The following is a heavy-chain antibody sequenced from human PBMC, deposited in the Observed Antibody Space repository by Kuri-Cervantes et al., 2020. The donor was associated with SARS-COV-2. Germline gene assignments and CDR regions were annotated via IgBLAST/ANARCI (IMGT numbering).Heavy chain of an antibody. CDR1: GFTFSSYW. CDR3: ARDSMTTRDFDY. CDR2: LTNDGSDA. D-gene: IGHD4-11*01. J-gene: IGHJ4*02. V-gene: IGHV3-74*01. Sequence: GESLKISCVASGFTFSSYWMHWVRQAPGKGLVWVSRLTNDGSDAIFADSVKGRFTISRDNAKNMLYLYMNSLRAVDTAVYYCARDSMTTRDFDYWGQGTLVTVSS.